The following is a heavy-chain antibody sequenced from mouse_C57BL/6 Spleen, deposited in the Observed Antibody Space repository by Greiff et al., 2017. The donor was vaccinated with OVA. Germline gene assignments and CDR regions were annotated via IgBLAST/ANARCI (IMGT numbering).Heavy chain of an antibody. D-gene: IGHD2-5*01. CDR2: INPGSGGT. J-gene: IGHJ2*01. V-gene: IGHV1-54*01. Sequence: QVQLQQSGAELVRPGTSVKVSCKASGYAFTNYLIEWVKQRPGQGLEWIGVINPGSGGTNYNEKFKGKATLTADKSSSTAYMQLSSLTSEDSAVYFCARGVVTTYYLDYWGQGTTLTVSS. CDR3: ARGVVTTYYLDY. CDR1: GYAFTNYL.